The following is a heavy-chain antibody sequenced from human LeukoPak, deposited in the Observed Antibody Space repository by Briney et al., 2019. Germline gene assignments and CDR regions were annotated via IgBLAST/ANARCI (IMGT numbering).Heavy chain of an antibody. CDR3: ARVKYNWNDIFENWFDP. D-gene: IGHD1-1*01. CDR1: GYTFTSFD. CDR2: MNYNSGNT. Sequence: GASVKVSGKASGYTFTSFDINWVRQATGQGLEWMGWMNYNSGNTGYAQKFQGRVIMTRNISISTAYMELSSLRSEDSAVYYCARVKYNWNDIFENWFDPWGQGTLVTVSS. V-gene: IGHV1-8*01. J-gene: IGHJ5*02.